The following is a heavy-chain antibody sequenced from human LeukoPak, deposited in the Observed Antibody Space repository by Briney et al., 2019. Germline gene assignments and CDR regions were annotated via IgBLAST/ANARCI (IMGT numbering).Heavy chain of an antibody. CDR3: ARAPFQGYMDV. CDR1: GGPIRTFY. V-gene: IGHV4-59*01. Sequence: ENLSPPCPVSGGPIRTFYWGWVRPPPREGLEWIGYIYYSGSTNYNPSLKSRLSISVDTSKNQFSLKLRSVSDADTAAYYCARAPFQGYMDVWGKGTTVTVSS. D-gene: IGHD2/OR15-2a*01. J-gene: IGHJ6*04. CDR2: IYYSGST.